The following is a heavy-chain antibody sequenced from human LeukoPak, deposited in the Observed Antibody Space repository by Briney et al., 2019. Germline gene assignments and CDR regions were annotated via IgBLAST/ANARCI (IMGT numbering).Heavy chain of an antibody. CDR2: MNQDGSGK. CDR3: ARNAFDY. V-gene: IGHV3-7*01. Sequence: GGSLRLSCAASGFAFSVYWMSWVRQAPGKGLEWVANMNQDGSGKYYVDSVKGRFTISRDNAKNSLYLQMNSLRAEDTAVYYCARNAFDYWGQGTLVTVSS. J-gene: IGHJ4*02. CDR1: GFAFSVYW.